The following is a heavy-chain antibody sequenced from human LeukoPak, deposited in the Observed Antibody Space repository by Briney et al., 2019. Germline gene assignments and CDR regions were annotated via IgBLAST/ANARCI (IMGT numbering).Heavy chain of an antibody. J-gene: IGHJ4*02. CDR2: FTAGGINT. D-gene: IGHD4/OR15-4a*01. CDR3: ARRAGAYSHPYDY. Sequence: GGSLRLSCSASGFTFSSHAMSWVRQAPGEGLEWVSAFTAGGINTYYADSVKGRFTISRDNSKNTLYLHMNSLRAEDTAVYYCARRAGAYSHPYDYWGQGTLVTVSS. V-gene: IGHV3-23*01. CDR1: GFTFSSHA.